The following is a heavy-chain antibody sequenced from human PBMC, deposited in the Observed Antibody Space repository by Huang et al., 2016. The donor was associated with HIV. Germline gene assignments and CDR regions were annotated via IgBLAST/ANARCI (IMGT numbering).Heavy chain of an antibody. V-gene: IGHV4-39*01. CDR1: GDFISSTNYY. Sequence: QLQLQESGPGQVKPSETLSLTCTVSGDFISSTNYYWGWIRQSPGKGLEWVGSGYQSGSTNYNPSLKSRVTLSGDTSRNQFALRLNAVTAADTAVYYCASQHIGAAATWFWGRGTQVAVSS. D-gene: IGHD6-13*01. CDR2: GYQSGST. J-gene: IGHJ4*02. CDR3: ASQHIGAAATWF.